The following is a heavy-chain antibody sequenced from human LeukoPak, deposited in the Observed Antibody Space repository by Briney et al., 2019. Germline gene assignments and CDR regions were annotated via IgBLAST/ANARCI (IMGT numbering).Heavy chain of an antibody. Sequence: SETLSLTCTVSGGSISSSSYYWGWIRQPPGKGLEWIGSIYYSGSTYYNPSLKSRVTISVDTSKNQFSLELSSVTAADTAVYYCARRMEWLLFGSGFDYWGQGTLVTVSS. J-gene: IGHJ4*02. V-gene: IGHV4-39*01. CDR2: IYYSGST. D-gene: IGHD3-3*01. CDR1: GGSISSSSYY. CDR3: ARRMEWLLFGSGFDY.